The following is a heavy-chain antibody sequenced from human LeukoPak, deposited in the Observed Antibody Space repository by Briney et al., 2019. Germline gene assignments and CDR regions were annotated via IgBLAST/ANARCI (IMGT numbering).Heavy chain of an antibody. Sequence: AVKVSCKASGGTFSSYAMSWVRQARGQGLEWMGEHLPIFGTANYAQKFQGRVTITADKSTSTAYMELSSLRSEDTAVYYCARELYSSSSGDLDYWGQGTLVTVSS. CDR1: GGTFSSYA. V-gene: IGHV1-69*06. CDR3: ARELYSSSSGDLDY. D-gene: IGHD6-6*01. CDR2: HLPIFGTA. J-gene: IGHJ4*02.